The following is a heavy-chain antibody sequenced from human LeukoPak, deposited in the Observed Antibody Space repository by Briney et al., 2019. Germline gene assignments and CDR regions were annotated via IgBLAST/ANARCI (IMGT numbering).Heavy chain of an antibody. J-gene: IGHJ4*02. Sequence: GGSLRLSCAASGFTFSSYAMSWVRQAPGKGLEWVSAISGSGGSTYYADSVKGRFTISRDNSKNTLYLQMNSLRAEDTAVNYCAKDDSSGWYPPLSGFDYWGQGTLVTVSS. CDR3: AKDDSSGWYPPLSGFDY. CDR1: GFTFSSYA. V-gene: IGHV3-23*01. CDR2: ISGSGGST. D-gene: IGHD6-19*01.